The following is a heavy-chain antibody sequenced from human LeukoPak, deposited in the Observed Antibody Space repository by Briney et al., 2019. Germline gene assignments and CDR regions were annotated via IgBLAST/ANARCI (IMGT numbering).Heavy chain of an antibody. D-gene: IGHD3-10*02. V-gene: IGHV3-7*01. CDR1: GFTFSTYH. J-gene: IGHJ6*04. CDR2: IKKDGSEK. Sequence: GGSLRLSCVVSGFTFSTYHMNWVRQAPGKGLEWVANIKKDGSEKHYVDSVKGRFTISRDNAKNSLYLQMNSLRAEDTAVYYCAELGITMIGGVWGKGTTVTISS. CDR3: AELGITMIGGV.